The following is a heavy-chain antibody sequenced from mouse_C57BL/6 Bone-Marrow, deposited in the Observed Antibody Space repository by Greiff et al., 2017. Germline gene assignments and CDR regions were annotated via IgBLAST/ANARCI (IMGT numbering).Heavy chain of an antibody. Sequence: VQLQQSGAELVKPGASVKLSCTASGFNIKDYYMHWVKQRTEQGLEWIGRIDPEDGETKYAPKFKGKATITADTSSNTAYLQLSSLTSEDTAVYYCARGPHYYDSSYWFAYWGQGTLVTVSA. CDR2: IDPEDGET. CDR3: ARGPHYYDSSYWFAY. V-gene: IGHV14-2*01. D-gene: IGHD1-1*01. J-gene: IGHJ3*01. CDR1: GFNIKDYY.